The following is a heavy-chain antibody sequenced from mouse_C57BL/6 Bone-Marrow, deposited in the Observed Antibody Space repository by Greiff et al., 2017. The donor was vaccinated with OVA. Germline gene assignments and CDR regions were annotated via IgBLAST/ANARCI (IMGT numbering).Heavy chain of an antibody. J-gene: IGHJ1*03. CDR1: GFNIKDDY. CDR3: TFYDGYYFWYFDV. CDR2: IDPENGDT. Sequence: VQLQQSGAELVRPGASVKLSCTASGFNIKDDYMHWVKQRPEQGLEWIGWIDPENGDTEYASKFQGKATIPADTSSNTAYLQLSSLTSEDTAVYYCTFYDGYYFWYFDVWGTGTTVTVSS. V-gene: IGHV14-4*01. D-gene: IGHD2-3*01.